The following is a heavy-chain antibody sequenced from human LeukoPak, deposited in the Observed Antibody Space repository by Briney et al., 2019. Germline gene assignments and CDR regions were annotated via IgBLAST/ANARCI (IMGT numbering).Heavy chain of an antibody. CDR1: GYTFTSYA. D-gene: IGHD2-2*01. Sequence: ASVKVSCKASGYTFTSYAMNWVRQAPGQGPEWMGWINTNTGNPTYAQGFTGRFVFSLDTSVSTAYLQISSLKAEDTAVYYCARVPSYCSSTSCYYYYYMDVWGKGTTVTVSS. V-gene: IGHV7-4-1*02. CDR2: INTNTGNP. J-gene: IGHJ6*03. CDR3: ARVPSYCSSTSCYYYYYMDV.